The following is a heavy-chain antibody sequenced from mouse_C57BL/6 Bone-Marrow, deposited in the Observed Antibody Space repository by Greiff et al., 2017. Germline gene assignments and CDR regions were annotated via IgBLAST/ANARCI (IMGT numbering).Heavy chain of an antibody. J-gene: IGHJ2*01. Sequence: EVQLQQSGAELVRPGASVKLSCTASGFNIKDDYMHWVKQRPEQGLEWIGWIDPENGDTEYASKFQGKATITADTSSNTAYLQLSSLTSEDTAVYYCTLSTTVVADYWGQGTTLTVSA. CDR2: IDPENGDT. V-gene: IGHV14-4*01. CDR3: TLSTTVVADY. CDR1: GFNIKDDY. D-gene: IGHD1-1*01.